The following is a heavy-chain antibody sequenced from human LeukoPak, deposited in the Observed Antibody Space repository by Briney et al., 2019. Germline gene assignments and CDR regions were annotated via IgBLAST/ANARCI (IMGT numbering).Heavy chain of an antibody. CDR3: ARYTIYGVVRYAFDI. D-gene: IGHD3-3*01. Sequence: SETLSLTCTVSGGSISSSSYYWGWIRQPPGKGLEGIGSIYYSGSTYYNPSLKSRVTISVDTSKNQFSLKLSSVTAADTAVYYCARYTIYGVVRYAFDIWGQGTMVTVSS. V-gene: IGHV4-39*07. CDR1: GGSISSSSYY. CDR2: IYYSGST. J-gene: IGHJ3*02.